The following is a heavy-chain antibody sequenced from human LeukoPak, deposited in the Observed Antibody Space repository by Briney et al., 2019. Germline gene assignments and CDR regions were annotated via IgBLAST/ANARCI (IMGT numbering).Heavy chain of an antibody. CDR3: ARDSMRDIVVVPAAIEPYGMDV. V-gene: IGHV1-69*04. J-gene: IGHJ6*02. Sequence: SVKVSCKASGGTFSSYAISWVRPAPGQGLAWMGRIIPILGIANYAQKFQGRVTITADKSTSTAYMELSSLRSEDTAVYYCARDSMRDIVVVPAAIEPYGMDVWGQGTTVTVSS. D-gene: IGHD2-2*01. CDR1: GGTFSSYA. CDR2: IIPILGIA.